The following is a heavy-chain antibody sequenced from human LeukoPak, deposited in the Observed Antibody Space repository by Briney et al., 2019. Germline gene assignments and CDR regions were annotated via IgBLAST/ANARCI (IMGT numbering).Heavy chain of an antibody. CDR2: IYPGDSDT. J-gene: IGHJ6*03. CDR1: GYSFTSYW. CDR3: ARSMYTYYYDSSGDYCMDV. Sequence: GESLKISCKGSGYSFTSYWIGWVRQMPGKGLEWMGIIYPGDSDTRYSPSFQGQVTISADKSISTAYLQWSSLKASDTAMYYCARSMYTYYYDSSGDYCMDVWGKGTTVTVSS. D-gene: IGHD3-22*01. V-gene: IGHV5-51*01.